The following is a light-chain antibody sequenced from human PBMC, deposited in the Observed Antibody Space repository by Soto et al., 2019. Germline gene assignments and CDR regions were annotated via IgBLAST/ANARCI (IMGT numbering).Light chain of an antibody. Sequence: ELTQPPSVSVSPGQTARITCSGDALPKQYAYWYQQKPGQAPVLVIYKDSERPSGIPERFSGSSSGTTVTLTISGVQAEDEADYYCQSADSSGTYVVFGGRTKVTV. CDR2: KDS. V-gene: IGLV3-25*03. CDR1: ALPKQY. CDR3: QSADSSGTYVV. J-gene: IGLJ2*01.